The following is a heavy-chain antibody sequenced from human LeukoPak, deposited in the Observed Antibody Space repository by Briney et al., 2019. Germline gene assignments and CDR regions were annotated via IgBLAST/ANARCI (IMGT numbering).Heavy chain of an antibody. Sequence: ASAKVSCKASGYTFTSYYMHWVRQAPGQGLEWMGIINPSGGSTSYAQKFQGRVTMTRDTSTSTVYMELSSLRSEDTAVYYCARIHDSSGYYYNFDYWGQGTPVTVSS. J-gene: IGHJ4*02. D-gene: IGHD3-22*01. V-gene: IGHV1-46*01. CDR3: ARIHDSSGYYYNFDY. CDR2: INPSGGST. CDR1: GYTFTSYY.